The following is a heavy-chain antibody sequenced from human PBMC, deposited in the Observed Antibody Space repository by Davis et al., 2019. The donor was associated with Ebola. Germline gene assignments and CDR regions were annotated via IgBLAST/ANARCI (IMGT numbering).Heavy chain of an antibody. J-gene: IGHJ4*02. D-gene: IGHD3-10*01. CDR2: INAYNGNT. CDR1: GYTFTSYG. V-gene: IGHV1-18*01. Sequence: AASVKVSCKASGYTFTSYGISWVRQAPGQGLEWMGWINAYNGNTNYAQKLQGRVTMTTDTSTSTAYMELRSLRSDDTAVYYCAREKLWFGELLGDYWGQGTLVTVSS. CDR3: AREKLWFGELLGDY.